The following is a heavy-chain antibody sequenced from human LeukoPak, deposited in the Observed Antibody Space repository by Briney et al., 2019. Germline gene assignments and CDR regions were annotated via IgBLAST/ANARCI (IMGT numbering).Heavy chain of an antibody. CDR2: ISSSSSYI. CDR3: ARDPLEYCSSTSCYTY. J-gene: IGHJ4*02. Sequence: GGSLRLSCAASGFTFSSYSMNWVRQAPGKGLEWVSSISSSSSYIYYADSVKGRFTISRDNAKNSLYLQMNSLRAEDTAVYYCARDPLEYCSSTSCYTYWGQGTLVTVSS. D-gene: IGHD2-2*02. CDR1: GFTFSSYS. V-gene: IGHV3-21*01.